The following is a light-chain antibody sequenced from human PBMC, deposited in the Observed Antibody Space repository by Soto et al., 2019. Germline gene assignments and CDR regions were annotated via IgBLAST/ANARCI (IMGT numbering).Light chain of an antibody. CDR1: QSVSSN. Sequence: EIVMTQSPATLSVSPGERATLSCRASQSVSSNLAWYQQKPGQAPRLLIYGASTMATGIPARFSGIGSGTEYTLTISSLQSEDFAVYYCQQYNNWGTFGQGTKVEIK. CDR2: GAS. CDR3: QQYNNWGT. J-gene: IGKJ1*01. V-gene: IGKV3-15*01.